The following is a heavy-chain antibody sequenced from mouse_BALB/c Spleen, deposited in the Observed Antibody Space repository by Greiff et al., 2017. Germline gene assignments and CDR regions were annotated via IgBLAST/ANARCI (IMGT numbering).Heavy chain of an antibody. CDR2: IWAGGST. Sequence: QVQLKQSGPGLVAPSQSLSITCTVSGFSLTSYGVHWVRQPPGKGLEWLGVIWAGGSTNYNSALMSRLSISKDNSKSQVFLKMNSLQTDDTAMYYCARDEPYYYYGSSGYAMDYWGQGTSVTVSS. J-gene: IGHJ4*01. V-gene: IGHV2-9*02. CDR3: ARDEPYYYYGSSGYAMDY. D-gene: IGHD1-1*01. CDR1: GFSLTSYG.